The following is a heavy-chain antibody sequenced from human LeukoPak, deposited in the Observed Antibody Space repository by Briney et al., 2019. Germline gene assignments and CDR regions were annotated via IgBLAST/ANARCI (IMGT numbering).Heavy chain of an antibody. CDR3: AREGVGATLSIDY. D-gene: IGHD1-26*01. CDR2: INPNSGGT. Sequence: ASVKVSCKASGYTFTGYYMHWVRQAPGQGLEWVGWINPNSGGTNYAQKFQGRVTMTRDTSISTAYMELSRLRSDDTAVYYCAREGVGATLSIDYWGQGTLVTVSS. CDR1: GYTFTGYY. J-gene: IGHJ4*02. V-gene: IGHV1-2*02.